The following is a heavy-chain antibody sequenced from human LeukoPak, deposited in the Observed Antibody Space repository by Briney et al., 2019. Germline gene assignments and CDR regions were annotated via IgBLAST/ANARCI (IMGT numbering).Heavy chain of an antibody. CDR3: ARETLYYDILTGYYGLYYYGMEV. CDR1: GYTFTSYG. CDR2: ISVYNGNT. D-gene: IGHD3-9*01. Sequence: ASVKVSCKASGYTFTSYGISWVRQAPGQGLEWMGWISVYNGNTNYAQKLQGRVTMTTDTSTSTAYMELRSLGSDDTAVYYCARETLYYDILTGYYGLYYYGMEVWGKGTTVTVSS. J-gene: IGHJ6*04. V-gene: IGHV1-18*04.